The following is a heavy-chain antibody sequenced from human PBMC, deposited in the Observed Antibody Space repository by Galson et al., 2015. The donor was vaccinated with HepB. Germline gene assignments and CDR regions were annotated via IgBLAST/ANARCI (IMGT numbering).Heavy chain of an antibody. CDR2: INPDGREK. Sequence: SLRLSCAASEFTFSSYWMNWVRQAPGPGLEWVVNINPDGREKYYVASRKGRFTISRDNAKNSLYLQMDSLRAEDTAVYYCARRISLVRGIITKPDYYYGMDVWGQGTTVTVAS. V-gene: IGHV3-7*03. CDR1: EFTFSSYW. CDR3: ARRISLVRGIITKPDYYYGMDV. D-gene: IGHD3-10*01. J-gene: IGHJ6*02.